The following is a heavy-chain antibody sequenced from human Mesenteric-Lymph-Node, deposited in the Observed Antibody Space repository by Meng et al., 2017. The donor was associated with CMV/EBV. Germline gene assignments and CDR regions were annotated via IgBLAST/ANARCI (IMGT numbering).Heavy chain of an antibody. Sequence: GESLKISCVASGRNIHDHGTHWVRQAPGKGLEWVSRINGDGSSISYADPVKGRFTISRDNAKNTLFLQMNSLRAEDTAIYYCARKGYDFGAAFDVWGQGAMVTVSS. CDR1: GRNIHDHG. V-gene: IGHV3-74*01. CDR3: ARKGYDFGAAFDV. J-gene: IGHJ3*01. D-gene: IGHD5-12*01. CDR2: INGDGSSI.